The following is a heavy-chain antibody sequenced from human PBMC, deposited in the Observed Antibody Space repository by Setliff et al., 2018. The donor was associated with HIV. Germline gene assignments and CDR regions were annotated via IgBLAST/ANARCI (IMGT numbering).Heavy chain of an antibody. CDR3: ARQGDGYNLYHVYYFDY. CDR2: IYHSGTT. J-gene: IGHJ4*02. V-gene: IGHV4-4*02. Sequence: SETLSLTCAVSGDSISSNWWSWVRQSPGKGLEWIGEIYHSGTTYYNPSLRSRVTISVDTSKNQFSLKLSSVTAADTAVYYCARQGDGYNLYHVYYFDYWGQGTLVTVSS. D-gene: IGHD5-12*01. CDR1: GDSISSNW.